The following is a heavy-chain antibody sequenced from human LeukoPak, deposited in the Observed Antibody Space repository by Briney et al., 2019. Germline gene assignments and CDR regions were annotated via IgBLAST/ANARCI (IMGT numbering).Heavy chain of an antibody. V-gene: IGHV1-69*06. CDR3: AREENDSSSNY. J-gene: IGHJ4*02. CDR1: GGTFSSYA. Sequence: SVKVSCKASGGTFSSYAISWVRQAPGQGLEWIGRIIPIFGTANYAQKFQGRVTITADKSTSTAYMGLSSLRSEDTAVYYCAREENDSSSNYWGQGTLVTVSS. D-gene: IGHD6-6*01. CDR2: IIPIFGTA.